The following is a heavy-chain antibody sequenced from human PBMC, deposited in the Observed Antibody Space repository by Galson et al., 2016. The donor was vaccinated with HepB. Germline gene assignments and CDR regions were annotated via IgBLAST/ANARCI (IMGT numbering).Heavy chain of an antibody. CDR1: GFTFRDYG. V-gene: IGHV3-30*03. J-gene: IGHJ6*02. Sequence: SLRLSCAASGFTFRDYGMHWVRQAPGKGLEWVASISYDGSKKYYADSVKGRFTMSRDNSKNTLYLQMNSLRPEDTAMYYCARDQRLVVGATEGEYSYYYGMDVWGQGTTVTVSS. D-gene: IGHD1-26*01. CDR3: ARDQRLVVGATEGEYSYYYGMDV. CDR2: ISYDGSKK.